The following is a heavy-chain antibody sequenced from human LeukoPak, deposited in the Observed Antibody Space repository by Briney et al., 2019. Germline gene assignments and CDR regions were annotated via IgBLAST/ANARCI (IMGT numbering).Heavy chain of an antibody. CDR3: ARIGTARSLDY. Sequence: SETLSLTCIVSGGSISSSNYYWGWIRQPTGKGLEWIGTIYSRGNTYYNPSLKSRVTISVDTSKNHFSLKLSSVTAADTAVYFCARIGTARSLDYWGQGTLVTVSS. CDR2: IYSRGNT. J-gene: IGHJ4*02. D-gene: IGHD6-6*01. CDR1: GGSISSSNYY. V-gene: IGHV4-39*02.